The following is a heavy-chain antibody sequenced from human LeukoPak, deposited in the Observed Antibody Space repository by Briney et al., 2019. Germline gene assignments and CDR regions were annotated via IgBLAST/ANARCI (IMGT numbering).Heavy chain of an antibody. J-gene: IGHJ3*02. CDR2: IYYSGSS. Sequence: SETLSLTCSVPGDSISSYYWSWIRQPPGKGLEWIGYIYYSGSSNYNPSLKSRVTISKDVSKNQFSLRLTSVTAADTAVYYCARVGGAPLGAFDIWGQGTMVTVSS. CDR3: ARVGGAPLGAFDI. V-gene: IGHV4-59*01. CDR1: GDSISSYY. D-gene: IGHD3-16*01.